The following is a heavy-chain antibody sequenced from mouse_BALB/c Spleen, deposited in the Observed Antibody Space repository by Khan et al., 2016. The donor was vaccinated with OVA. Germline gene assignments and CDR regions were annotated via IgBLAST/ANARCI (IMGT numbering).Heavy chain of an antibody. J-gene: IGHJ3*01. CDR3: AREGAYYRSDGWFAY. D-gene: IGHD2-14*01. Sequence: VQLQQSGAELARPGASVKMSCKASGYTFTTYTIHWVKQRPGQGLEWIGYIIPSNDYTNYNQKCKDRATLTADKSSRTAYMQLSSLPSEDSSVEYGAREGAYYRSDGWFAYWGQGTLVTVSA. CDR2: IIPSNDYT. V-gene: IGHV1-4*01. CDR1: GYTFTTYT.